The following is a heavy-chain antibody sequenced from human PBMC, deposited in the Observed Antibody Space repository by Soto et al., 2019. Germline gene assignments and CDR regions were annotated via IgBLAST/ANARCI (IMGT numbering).Heavy chain of an antibody. CDR2: IYYTGST. CDR3: ARYSGTYYFDF. D-gene: IGHD1-26*01. CDR1: GGSISSSNYY. J-gene: IGHJ4*02. V-gene: IGHV4-39*01. Sequence: QLQLQESGPGLVKPSETLSLTCTVSGGSISSSNYYWGWIRQPPGKGLEWIGSIYYTGSTYYNPSRKSRVTISVDTSKSQFSLQVTSVTAADTAVYYCARYSGTYYFDFWGQGTLVTVSA.